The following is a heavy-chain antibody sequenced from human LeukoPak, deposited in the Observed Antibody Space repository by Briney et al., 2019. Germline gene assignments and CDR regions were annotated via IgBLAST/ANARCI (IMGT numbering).Heavy chain of an antibody. V-gene: IGHV4-39*01. CDR2: IYYSGSA. CDR3: ARLNYDFWSGVWEGYYMDV. Sequence: SETLSLTCIVSGGSISSSSYYWGWIRQPPGKGLEWIGSIYYSGSAYYNPSLKSRVTISVDTSKNQFSLKLTSVTAADTAVYYCARLNYDFWSGVWEGYYMDVWGKGTTVTVSS. J-gene: IGHJ6*03. CDR1: GGSISSSSYY. D-gene: IGHD3-3*01.